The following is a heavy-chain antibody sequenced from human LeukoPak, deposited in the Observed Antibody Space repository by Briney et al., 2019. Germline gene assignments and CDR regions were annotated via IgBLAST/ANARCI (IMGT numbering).Heavy chain of an antibody. CDR1: GFTFSSYS. Sequence: GGSLRLSCAASGFTFSSYSMNWVRQAPGKGLEWVSSISSSSSYISYADSVKGRFTISRDNAKNSLYLQMNSLRAEDTAVYYCARESGYGSGSYPDYWGQGTLVTVSS. J-gene: IGHJ4*02. CDR3: ARESGYGSGSYPDY. D-gene: IGHD3-10*01. V-gene: IGHV3-21*01. CDR2: ISSSSSYI.